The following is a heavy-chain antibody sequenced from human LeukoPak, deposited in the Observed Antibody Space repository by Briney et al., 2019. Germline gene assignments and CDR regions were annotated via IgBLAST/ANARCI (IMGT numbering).Heavy chain of an antibody. D-gene: IGHD4-17*01. CDR3: ARTTVTTRRSWVFDY. J-gene: IGHJ4*02. Sequence: SVKVSCKASGGTFSSYAISWVRQAPGRGLEWMGGIIPIFGTANYAQKFQGRVTITADESTSTAYMELSSLRSEDTAVYYCARTTVTTRRSWVFDYWGQGTLVTVSS. CDR2: IIPIFGTA. CDR1: GGTFSSYA. V-gene: IGHV1-69*01.